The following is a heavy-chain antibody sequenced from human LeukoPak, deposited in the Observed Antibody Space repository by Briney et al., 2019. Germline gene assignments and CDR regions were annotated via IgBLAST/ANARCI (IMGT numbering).Heavy chain of an antibody. J-gene: IGHJ3*02. CDR1: GGTFSSYA. Sequence: ASVKVSCKASGGTFSSYAISWVRQAHGQGLEWMGGIIPIFGTANYAQKFQGRVTITADESTSTAYMELSSLRSEDTAVYYCARTVANWGGNDIWGQGTMVTVSS. CDR2: IIPIFGTA. CDR3: ARTVANWGGNDI. V-gene: IGHV1-69*13. D-gene: IGHD7-27*01.